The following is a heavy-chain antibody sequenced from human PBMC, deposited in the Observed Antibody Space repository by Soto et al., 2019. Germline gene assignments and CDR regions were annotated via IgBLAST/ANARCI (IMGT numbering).Heavy chain of an antibody. D-gene: IGHD3-10*01. Sequence: GESLKISCKGSGYSFTSYWIGWVRQMPGKGLECMGIIYPGDSDTRYSPSFQGQVTISADKSISTAYLQWSSLKASDTAMYYCATAIGSGSYPGPPPKYYYGRDVWGQGTRVTVSS. CDR2: IYPGDSDT. J-gene: IGHJ6*02. CDR1: GYSFTSYW. CDR3: ATAIGSGSYPGPPPKYYYGRDV. V-gene: IGHV5-51*01.